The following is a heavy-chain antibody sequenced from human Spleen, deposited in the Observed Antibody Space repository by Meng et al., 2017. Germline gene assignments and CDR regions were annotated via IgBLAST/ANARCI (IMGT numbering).Heavy chain of an antibody. CDR1: GFTFSSYA. Sequence: QVQLVESGGGVVQPGRSLRLSCAASGFTFSSYAMHWVRQAPGKGLEWVAVISYDGSNKYYADSVKGRFTISRDNSKNTLYLQMNSLRAEDTAVYYCARDHDPGYFDYWGQGTLVTVSS. D-gene: IGHD1-1*01. J-gene: IGHJ4*02. CDR3: ARDHDPGYFDY. V-gene: IGHV3-30-3*01. CDR2: ISYDGSNK.